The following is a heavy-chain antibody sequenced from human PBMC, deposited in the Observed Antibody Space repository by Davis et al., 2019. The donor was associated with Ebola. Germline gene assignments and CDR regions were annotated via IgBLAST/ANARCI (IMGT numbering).Heavy chain of an antibody. D-gene: IGHD5-12*01. Sequence: PSETLSLTCAISGDSVSGNNGAWNWIRQSPSRGLEWLGRTYYYRSKWYIDYAESVRGRIIINPDTSKNQLSLQVNSVTPDDTAVYYCTRGWLRGWFDPWGQGTQVIVSS. CDR2: TYYYRSKWYI. CDR3: TRGWLRGWFDP. J-gene: IGHJ5*02. CDR1: GDSVSGNNGA. V-gene: IGHV6-1*01.